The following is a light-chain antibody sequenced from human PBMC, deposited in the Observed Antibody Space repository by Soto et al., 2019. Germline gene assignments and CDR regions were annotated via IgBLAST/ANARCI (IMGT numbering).Light chain of an antibody. V-gene: IGLV1-40*01. CDR2: GNT. CDR1: GSNIGAGFD. CDR3: QSYDSSLGAV. J-gene: IGLJ2*01. Sequence: QPVLTQPPSVSGAPGQRVTISCTGRGSNIGAGFDVHWYQQLPGTVPKLLIHGNTNRPSGVPDRFSGSRSGTSASLAITGLQVEDEADYYCQSYDSSLGAVFGGGTQLTVL.